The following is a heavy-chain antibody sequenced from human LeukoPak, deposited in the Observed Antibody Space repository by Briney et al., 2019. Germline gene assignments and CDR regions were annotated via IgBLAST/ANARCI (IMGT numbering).Heavy chain of an antibody. CDR1: GYTLTSYD. CDR2: MNPNSGNT. Sequence: GASVKVSCKAFGYTLTSYDINWVRQASGQGLEWMGWMNPNSGNTGYAQTFQGRVTMTRSTSISTAYMELSTLRFEDTAVYYCIRSVRNGHFDYWGQGTLVTVSS. V-gene: IGHV1-8*01. J-gene: IGHJ4*02. D-gene: IGHD2-8*01. CDR3: IRSVRNGHFDY.